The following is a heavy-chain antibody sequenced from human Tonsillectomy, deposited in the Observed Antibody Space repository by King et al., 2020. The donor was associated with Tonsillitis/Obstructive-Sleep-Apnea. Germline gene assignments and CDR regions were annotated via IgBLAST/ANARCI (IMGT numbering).Heavy chain of an antibody. V-gene: IGHV3-21*01. CDR1: GFTFSSYS. D-gene: IGHD6-19*01. CDR2: ISCGSSYI. Sequence: VQLVESGGGLVKPGGSLRLSCAASGFTFSSYSMNWVRQAPGKGLEWVSFISCGSSYIYYADSVKGRFTISRDNAKNSLYLQMNSLRAEDTAVYYCARGSSGWYTLSNWGQGTLVTVSS. CDR3: ARGSSGWYTLSN. J-gene: IGHJ4*02.